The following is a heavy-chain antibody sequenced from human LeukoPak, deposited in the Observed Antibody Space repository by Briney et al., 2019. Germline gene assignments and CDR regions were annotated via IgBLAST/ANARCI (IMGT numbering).Heavy chain of an antibody. J-gene: IGHJ6*02. Sequence: PGGSLRLSCAASGFFFNSYAMHWVRQAPGKGLEWVASINHNGNVNYYVDSVKGRFTISRDNAKNSLYLQMSNLRAEDTAVYFCARGGGLDVWGQGATVTVSS. V-gene: IGHV3-7*03. CDR1: GFFFNSYA. CDR2: INHNGNVN. CDR3: ARGGGLDV. D-gene: IGHD3-16*01.